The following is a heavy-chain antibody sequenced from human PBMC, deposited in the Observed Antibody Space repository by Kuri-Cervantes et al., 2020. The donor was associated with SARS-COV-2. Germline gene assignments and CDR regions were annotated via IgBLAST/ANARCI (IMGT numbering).Heavy chain of an antibody. V-gene: IGHV4-34*01. CDR3: ARDHGGDYDYVWGSYRYRWFDP. CDR1: GGSFSGYY. CDR2: VNHSGST. Sequence: SQTLSLTCAVYGGSFSGYYWNWIRQPPGKGLEWIGEVNHSGSTNYNPSLKSRVTISVDTSKNQFSLKLSSVTAADTAVYYCARDHGGDYDYVWGSYRYRWFDPWGQGTLVTVSS. J-gene: IGHJ5*02. D-gene: IGHD3-16*02.